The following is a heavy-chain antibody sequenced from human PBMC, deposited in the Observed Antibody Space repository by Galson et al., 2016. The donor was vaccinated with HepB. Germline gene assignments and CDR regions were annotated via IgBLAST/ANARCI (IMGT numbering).Heavy chain of an antibody. CDR2: IYPHDSDT. CDR1: GFSFPAYW. D-gene: IGHD5-24*01. Sequence: QSGAAVKKPGESLKISCRASGFSFPAYWIGWVRQMPGKGLEWMGIIYPHDSDTKYSPPFQGHVTISADKSIYTAYLEWTSLEASDTPMYYCMRGLEMATIRHGVDVWGQGTMVTVSS. CDR3: MRGLEMATIRHGVDV. J-gene: IGHJ6*02. V-gene: IGHV5-51*01.